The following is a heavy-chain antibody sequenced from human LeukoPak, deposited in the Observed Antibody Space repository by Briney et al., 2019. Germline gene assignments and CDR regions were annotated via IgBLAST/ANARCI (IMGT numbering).Heavy chain of an antibody. CDR2: ISGSGGST. CDR3: ARDLVYYGSGNYGMDV. J-gene: IGHJ6*02. CDR1: GFTFSSYA. Sequence: GGSLRLSCAASGFTFSSYAMSWVRQAPGKGLEWVSAISGSGGSTYYADSVKGRFTISRDNSKNTLYLQMNSLRAEDTAVYYCARDLVYYGSGNYGMDVWGQGTTVTVSS. D-gene: IGHD3-10*01. V-gene: IGHV3-23*01.